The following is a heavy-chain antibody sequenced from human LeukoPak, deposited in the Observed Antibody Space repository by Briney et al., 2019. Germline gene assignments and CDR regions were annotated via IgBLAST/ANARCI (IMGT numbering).Heavy chain of an antibody. CDR2: IIPIFGTA. V-gene: IGHV1-69*13. Sequence: SVKVSCKASGGTFSSYAISWVRQAPGQGLEWMGGIIPIFGTANYAQKFQGRVTITADESTSTAYMELSSLRSEDTAVYYCARARRDYGRSFDYWGQGTLVTVSS. D-gene: IGHD4-17*01. CDR1: GGTFSSYA. J-gene: IGHJ4*02. CDR3: ARARRDYGRSFDY.